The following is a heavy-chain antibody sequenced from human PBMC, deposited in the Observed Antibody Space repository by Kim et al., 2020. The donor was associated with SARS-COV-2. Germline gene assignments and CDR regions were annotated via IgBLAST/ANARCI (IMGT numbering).Heavy chain of an antibody. CDR3: AKATEYYYDSSGSPYYFDY. V-gene: IGHV3-9*01. Sequence: GRLPISRDNAKNSLYLQMNSLRAEDTALYYCAKATEYYYDSSGSPYYFDYWGQGTLVTVSS. D-gene: IGHD3-22*01. J-gene: IGHJ4*02.